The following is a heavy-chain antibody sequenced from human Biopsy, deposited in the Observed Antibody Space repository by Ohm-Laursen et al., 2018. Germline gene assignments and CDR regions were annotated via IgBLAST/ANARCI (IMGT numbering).Heavy chain of an antibody. CDR1: GYNFPTHY. Sequence: ASVKVSCKASGYNFPTHYMHWVRQAPGQGLGWMGRIIPILRTTAYAQTFLGRVTITADKSANTVYMELTSLTSEDTAVYYCASDDSRNEKNAFDIWGQGTMVTVSS. CDR2: IIPILRTT. J-gene: IGHJ3*02. D-gene: IGHD3-22*01. V-gene: IGHV1-46*01. CDR3: ASDDSRNEKNAFDI.